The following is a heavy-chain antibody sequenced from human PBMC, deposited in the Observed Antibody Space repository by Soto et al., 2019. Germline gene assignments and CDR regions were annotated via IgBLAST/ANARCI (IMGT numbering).Heavy chain of an antibody. Sequence: GGSLRLSCAASGFTFSSSEMYWVRQAPGKGLEWVSYIHPGGQIIFYADSVKGRFTISIDNAKNSVYLQMNNLRAEDTAAYYFGRRGSSRGQGRMVTVSS. CDR3: GRRGSS. CDR2: IHPGGQII. CDR1: GFTFSSSE. V-gene: IGHV3-48*03. D-gene: IGHD2-2*01. J-gene: IGHJ3*01.